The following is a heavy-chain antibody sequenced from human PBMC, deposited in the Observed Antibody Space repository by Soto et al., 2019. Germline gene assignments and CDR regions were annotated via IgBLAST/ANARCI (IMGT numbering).Heavy chain of an antibody. J-gene: IGHJ4*02. CDR3: GKEVHCGGGSCSWSERVDY. Sequence: QVQLVESGGGVVQPGRSLRLSCAASGFIFSSYGMHWVRQAPGKGLEWVAVISYEGSHTYYADSVKGRFTITTDNSKNTLYLRLNSLRPEETAVYYCGKEVHCGGGSCSWSERVDYWGQGTLLTVSS. V-gene: IGHV3-30*18. D-gene: IGHD2-15*01. CDR1: GFIFSSYG. CDR2: ISYEGSHT.